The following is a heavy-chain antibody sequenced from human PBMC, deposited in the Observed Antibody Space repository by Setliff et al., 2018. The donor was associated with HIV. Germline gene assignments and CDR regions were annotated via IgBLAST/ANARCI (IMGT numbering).Heavy chain of an antibody. J-gene: IGHJ3*01. CDR1: GVSIPTNY. CDR2: IYFTGSS. V-gene: IGHV4-59*01. CDR3: ARVQMAYAAFDV. Sequence: KPSETLSLTCTVSGVSIPTNYWNWIRQPPGKGLEWIGSIYFTGSSDNNPSLKSRVTLSVDTSKHQFSLKLSSVTAADTAVYYCARVQMAYAAFDVWGQGTMVTVSS. D-gene: IGHD4-17*01.